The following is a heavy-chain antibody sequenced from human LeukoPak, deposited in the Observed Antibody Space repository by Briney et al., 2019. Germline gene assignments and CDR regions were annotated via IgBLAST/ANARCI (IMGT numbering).Heavy chain of an antibody. CDR1: GFTFSSYS. CDR2: ISSSSSYI. J-gene: IGHJ4*02. CDR3: ARAPTSGGSFDY. V-gene: IGHV3-21*01. Sequence: GGSLRLSCAASGFTFSSYSMNWVRQAPGKGLEWVSSISSSSSYIYYADSVKGRFTISRDNAKNSLYLQMNILRAEDTAVYYCARAPTSGGSFDYWGQGTLVTVSS. D-gene: IGHD3-10*01.